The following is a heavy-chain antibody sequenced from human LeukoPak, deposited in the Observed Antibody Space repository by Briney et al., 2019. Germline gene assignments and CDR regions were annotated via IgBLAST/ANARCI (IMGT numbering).Heavy chain of an antibody. Sequence: GGSLRLSCAASGFTVSSNYMSWVRRAPGKGLEWVSVFYSGGSTYYADSVKGRFTISRDNSKNTLYLQMNSLRAEDTAVYYCVREATGYSFADYWGQGTLVSVSS. J-gene: IGHJ4*02. CDR3: VREATGYSFADY. CDR2: FYSGGST. V-gene: IGHV3-53*01. D-gene: IGHD1-26*01. CDR1: GFTVSSNY.